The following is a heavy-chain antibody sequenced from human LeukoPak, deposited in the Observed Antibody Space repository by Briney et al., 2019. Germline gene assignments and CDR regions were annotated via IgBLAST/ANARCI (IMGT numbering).Heavy chain of an antibody. CDR3: AKVPYYGDYIGYYFDY. V-gene: IGHV3-23*01. Sequence: GGSLRLSCAASGFTFSSYAMSGVRQAPGKGLEWVSAISGSGGGPYYADSVEGRFPIPRANSKNTLYLQIHSLRAEDTAVYYCAKVPYYGDYIGYYFDYWGQGTLVTVSS. D-gene: IGHD4-17*01. CDR2: ISGSGGGP. J-gene: IGHJ4*02. CDR1: GFTFSSYA.